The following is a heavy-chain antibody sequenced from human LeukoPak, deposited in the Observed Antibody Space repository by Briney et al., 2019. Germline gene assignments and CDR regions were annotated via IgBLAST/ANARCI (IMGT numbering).Heavy chain of an antibody. D-gene: IGHD6-13*01. J-gene: IGHJ4*02. CDR2: ISYDGSNK. CDR1: GFTFSSYG. Sequence: GRSLRLSCAAPGFTFSSYGMHWVRQAPGKGLEWVAVISYDGSNKYYADSVKGRFTISRDNSKNTLYLQMNSLRAEDTAVYYCAKDASSFSPGSSWDYFDYWGQGTLVTVSS. V-gene: IGHV3-30*18. CDR3: AKDASSFSPGSSWDYFDY.